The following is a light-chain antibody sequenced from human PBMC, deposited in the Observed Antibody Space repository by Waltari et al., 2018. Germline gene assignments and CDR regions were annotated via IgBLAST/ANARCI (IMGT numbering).Light chain of an antibody. CDR1: KSGDKY. CDR2: QDN. Sequence: SYDLTQPPSVSVSPGQTGTITCSGDKSGDKYVSWYQQKSGQSPALVIYQDNKRPSGIPVRFSGYNSGNTATLTIGGTQARDEADYYCQAWDSSTGVFGGGTKLTVL. CDR3: QAWDSSTGV. V-gene: IGLV3-1*01. J-gene: IGLJ3*02.